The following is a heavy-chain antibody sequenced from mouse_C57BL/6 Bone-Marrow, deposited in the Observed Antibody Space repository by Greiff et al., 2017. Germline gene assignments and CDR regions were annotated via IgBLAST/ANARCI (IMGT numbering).Heavy chain of an antibody. CDR1: GYTFTSYW. CDR3: ARSYAPGPWFAY. D-gene: IGHD2-12*01. J-gene: IGHJ3*01. CDR2: IYPGSGST. Sequence: QVQLQQPGAELVKPGASVKMSCKASGYTFTSYWITWVKQRPGQGLEWIGDIYPGSGSTNYNEKFKSKATLTVDTSSSTAYMQLSSLTSEDSAVYYCARSYAPGPWFAYWGQGTLVTVSA. V-gene: IGHV1-55*01.